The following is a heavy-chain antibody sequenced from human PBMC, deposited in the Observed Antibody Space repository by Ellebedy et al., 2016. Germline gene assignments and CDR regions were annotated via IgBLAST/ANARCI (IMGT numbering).Heavy chain of an antibody. V-gene: IGHV1-18*01. Sequence: ASVKVSXXASGYTFTSSGITWVRQAPGQGLEWMGWISAYNGNTNYAQKLQGRVTMTTDTSTSTAYMELRSLRSDDTAVYYCARDSAQYYDFWSGNAYGMDVWGQGTTVTVSS. CDR1: GYTFTSSG. CDR3: ARDSAQYYDFWSGNAYGMDV. CDR2: ISAYNGNT. D-gene: IGHD3-3*01. J-gene: IGHJ6*02.